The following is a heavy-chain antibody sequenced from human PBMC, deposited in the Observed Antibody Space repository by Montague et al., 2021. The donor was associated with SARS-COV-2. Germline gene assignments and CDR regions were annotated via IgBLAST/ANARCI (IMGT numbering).Heavy chain of an antibody. D-gene: IGHD4-23*01. Sequence: SETLSLTCAVYGESFSGYYWTWIRQSPGRGLEWIAEINDGGSTNYNWSLKSRVTISVDTSKNQFSLKLNSVTVADTAVYYCARWDPPIRTLFGFRGKSANDYWGQGALVTVSS. CDR1: GESFSGYY. V-gene: IGHV4-34*01. J-gene: IGHJ4*02. CDR3: ARWDPPIRTLFGFRGKSANDY. CDR2: INDGGST.